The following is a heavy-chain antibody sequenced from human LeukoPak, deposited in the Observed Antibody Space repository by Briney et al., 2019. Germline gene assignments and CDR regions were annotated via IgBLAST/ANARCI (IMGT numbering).Heavy chain of an antibody. D-gene: IGHD5-18*01. CDR2: MNPKSGDT. CDR1: GYIFIDYE. J-gene: IGHJ4*02. V-gene: IGHV1-8*03. CDR3: ARHQDMDTAMNY. Sequence: GASVKVSCKASGYIFIDYEINWVRQATGQGLEWMGWMNPKSGDTGYEQKFQGRVTITRDSSISTVYMELSSLRSEDTALYYCARHQDMDTAMNYWGQGTLVTVSS.